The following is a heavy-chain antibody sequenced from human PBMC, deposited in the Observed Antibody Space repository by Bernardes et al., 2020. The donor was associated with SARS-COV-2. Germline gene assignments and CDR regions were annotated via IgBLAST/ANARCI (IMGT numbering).Heavy chain of an antibody. J-gene: IGHJ4*02. CDR3: ATGGEVFFDY. Sequence: WGSLSLSCAASVFRFSSYSMNWVRRAPGKGLEWVSYVASGSSIKTYADSVKGRFTISRDTAKNSLYLQMNSLRDDDTAVYFCATGGEVFFDYWGQGTLVTVSS. D-gene: IGHD3-16*01. CDR2: VASGSSIK. V-gene: IGHV3-48*02. CDR1: VFRFSSYS.